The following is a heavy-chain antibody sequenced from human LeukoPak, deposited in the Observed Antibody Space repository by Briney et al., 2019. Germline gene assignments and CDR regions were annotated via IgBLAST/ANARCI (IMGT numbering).Heavy chain of an antibody. D-gene: IGHD1-14*01. CDR3: ARGDTLSRTGSVYYFDY. CDR2: ISYDGSNK. Sequence: GRSLRLSCAASGFTFSSYAMHWVRQAPGKGLEWVAVISYDGSNKYYADSVKGRFTISRDNSKNTLYLQMNSLRAEDTAVYYCARGDTLSRTGSVYYFDYWGQGTLVTVSS. J-gene: IGHJ4*02. V-gene: IGHV3-30-3*01. CDR1: GFTFSSYA.